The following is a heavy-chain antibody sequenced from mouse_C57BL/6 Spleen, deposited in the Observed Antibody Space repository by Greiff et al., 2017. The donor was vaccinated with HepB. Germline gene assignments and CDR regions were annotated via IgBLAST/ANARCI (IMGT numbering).Heavy chain of an antibody. CDR1: GYTFTSYG. CDR2: IYPRSGNT. D-gene: IGHD1-1*01. CDR3: ARSGDYYGSSYVDYAMDY. V-gene: IGHV1-81*01. J-gene: IGHJ4*01. Sequence: QVQLKESGAELARPGASVKLSCKASGYTFTSYGISWVKQRTGQGLEWIGEIYPRSGNTYYNEKFKGKATLTADKSSSTAYMELRSLTSEDSAVYFCARSGDYYGSSYVDYAMDYWGQGTSVTVSS.